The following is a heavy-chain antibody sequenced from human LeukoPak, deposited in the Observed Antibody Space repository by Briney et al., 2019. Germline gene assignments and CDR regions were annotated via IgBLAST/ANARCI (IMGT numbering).Heavy chain of an antibody. CDR2: IYYSGST. CDR3: ATIRYPRDGYKY. CDR1: GGSIRSSSSY. V-gene: IGHV4-39*07. D-gene: IGHD5-24*01. J-gene: IGHJ4*02. Sequence: NPSETLSLTCIVSGGSIRSSSSYWGWIRQPPGKGLEWIGSIYYSGSTYYNPSLKSRVTISVDTSKNQFSLKLSSVTAADTAVYFCATIRYPRDGYKYWGQGTLVTVSS.